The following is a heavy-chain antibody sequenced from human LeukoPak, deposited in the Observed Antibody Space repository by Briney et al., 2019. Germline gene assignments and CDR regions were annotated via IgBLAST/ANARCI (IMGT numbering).Heavy chain of an antibody. D-gene: IGHD3-3*01. J-gene: IGHJ6*02. Sequence: TGGSLRLSCPASGFTFSSYWMSWVRQAPGKGLEWVANIKQDGSEKYYVDSVKGRFTISRDNAKNSLYLQMNSLRAEDTAVYYCARVSHTYYDFWSGYYTDYGMDVWGQGTTVTVSS. CDR2: IKQDGSEK. V-gene: IGHV3-7*03. CDR1: GFTFSSYW. CDR3: ARVSHTYYDFWSGYYTDYGMDV.